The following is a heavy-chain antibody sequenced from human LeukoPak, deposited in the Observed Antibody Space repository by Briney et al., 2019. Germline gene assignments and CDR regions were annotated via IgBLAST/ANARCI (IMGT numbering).Heavy chain of an antibody. J-gene: IGHJ4*02. V-gene: IGHV3-30*04. CDR2: ISYDGSNK. CDR3: ARGSGGTVTPVDY. Sequence: GGSLRLSCAASGFTFSSYAMHWVRQAPGKGLEWVAVISYDGSNKYYADSVKGRFTISRDNSKNTLYLQMNSLRAEDTAVYYCARGSGGTVTPVDYWGQGTLATVSS. D-gene: IGHD4-17*01. CDR1: GFTFSSYA.